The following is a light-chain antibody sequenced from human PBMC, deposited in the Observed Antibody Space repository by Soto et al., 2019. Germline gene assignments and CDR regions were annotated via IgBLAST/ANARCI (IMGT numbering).Light chain of an antibody. V-gene: IGLV1-47*01. Sequence: QAVVTQPPSASGTPGQRVTLSCSGSSSNIGNNYVFWYQQRPGTAPKLLIYRNNQRPSGVPDRFSGSKSGTSASLAISGLRSEDETTYYCTTWDDSLSGVVFGGGTKLTVL. CDR1: SSNIGNNY. CDR3: TTWDDSLSGVV. J-gene: IGLJ2*01. CDR2: RNN.